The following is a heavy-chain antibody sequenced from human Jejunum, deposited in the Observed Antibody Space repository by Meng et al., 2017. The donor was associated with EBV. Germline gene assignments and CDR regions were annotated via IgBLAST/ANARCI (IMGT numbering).Heavy chain of an antibody. Sequence: QVQLVQSGSELQKPAXSVKVSCKASGYSFTRNAINWVRQAPGQGLEWMGWINTYTGRPAYAQGFTGRFVFSLDTSVSTAYLQISSLRSEDTAVYYCARDVTTATFDYWGQGALVTVSS. CDR2: INTYTGRP. J-gene: IGHJ4*02. CDR1: GYSFTRNA. CDR3: ARDVTTATFDY. V-gene: IGHV7-4-1*02. D-gene: IGHD1/OR15-1a*01.